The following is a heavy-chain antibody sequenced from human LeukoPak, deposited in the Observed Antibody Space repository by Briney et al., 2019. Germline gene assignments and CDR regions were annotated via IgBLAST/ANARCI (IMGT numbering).Heavy chain of an antibody. Sequence: SETLSLTCSVSDDSINNDRYFWAWIRQPPGKGLEWIASINYSGRTYYNPSLQSRVTISLDTSNYQFSLTLTSITAADTAVYFCARDLGMADFDYWGQGTLVTVSS. CDR2: INYSGRT. V-gene: IGHV4-39*07. D-gene: IGHD6-13*01. J-gene: IGHJ4*02. CDR3: ARDLGMADFDY. CDR1: DDSINNDRYF.